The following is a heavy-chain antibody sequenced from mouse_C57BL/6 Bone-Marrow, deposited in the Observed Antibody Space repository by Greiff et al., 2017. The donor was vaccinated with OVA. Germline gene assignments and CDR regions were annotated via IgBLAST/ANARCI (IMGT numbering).Heavy chain of an antibody. CDR2: IWTGGGT. J-gene: IGHJ1*03. CDR1: GFSLTSYA. CDR3: ARDYGSSYGYFDV. V-gene: IGHV2-9-1*01. Sequence: VQVVESGPGLVAPSQSLSITCTVSGFSLTSYAISWVRQPPGKGLEWLGVIWTGGGTNYNSALKSRLSISKDNSKSQVFLKMNSLQTDDTARYDCARDYGSSYGYFDVWGTGTTVTVSS. D-gene: IGHD1-1*01.